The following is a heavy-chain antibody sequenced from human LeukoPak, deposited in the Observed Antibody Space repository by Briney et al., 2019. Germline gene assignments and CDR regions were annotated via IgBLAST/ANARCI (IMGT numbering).Heavy chain of an antibody. CDR1: GYTFTSYY. J-gene: IGHJ6*02. V-gene: IGHV1-46*01. Sequence: GASVKVSCKASGYTFTSYYMHWVRQAPGQGLEWMGIINPSGGSTSYAQKFQGRVTMTRDTSTSTVYMELSSLRSEDTAVYYCVRDSFSGDYVYYYGMDVWGQGTTVTVSS. CDR3: VRDSFSGDYVYYYGMDV. CDR2: INPSGGST. D-gene: IGHD4-17*01.